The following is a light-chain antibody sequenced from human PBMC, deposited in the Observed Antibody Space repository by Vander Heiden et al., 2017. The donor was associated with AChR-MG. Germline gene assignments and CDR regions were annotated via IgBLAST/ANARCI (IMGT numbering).Light chain of an antibody. CDR3: QQSSSTRGT. Sequence: DIQMTQSPSSVSASVGDRVTITCWASQNIRNYLNWYHQKPGKAPKLVIYAASILQSGVPSRFSGSGSGTDFNLTISSLQPEDFATYYCQQSSSTRGTFGPGTKVDIK. J-gene: IGKJ3*01. CDR2: AAS. CDR1: QNIRNY. V-gene: IGKV1-39*01.